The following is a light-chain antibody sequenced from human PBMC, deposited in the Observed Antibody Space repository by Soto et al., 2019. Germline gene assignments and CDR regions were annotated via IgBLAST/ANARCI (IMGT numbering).Light chain of an antibody. Sequence: EIVMTQSPATLSVSPGERATLSCRASQSVSSNLAWYQQKPGQAPRLLIYGASTRATGIPARFSGSGSWTEFTLTISSLQSEDFAVYYCQQYNNWPGTFGGGTKVEIK. CDR3: QQYNNWPGT. V-gene: IGKV3-15*01. J-gene: IGKJ4*01. CDR1: QSVSSN. CDR2: GAS.